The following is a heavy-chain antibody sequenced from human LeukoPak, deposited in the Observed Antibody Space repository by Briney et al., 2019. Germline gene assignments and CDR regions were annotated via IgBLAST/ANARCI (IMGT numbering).Heavy chain of an antibody. V-gene: IGHV1-69*05. J-gene: IGHJ6*02. D-gene: IGHD6-19*01. CDR3: ARALAVGGNYYYYGMDV. CDR2: IIPIFGTA. Sequence: AASVKVSCKASGGTFSSYAISWVRQAPGQGLEWMGGIIPIFGTANYAQKFQGRVTITTDESTSTAYMELSSLRSEDTAVYYCARALAVGGNYYYYGMDVWGQGTTVTVSS. CDR1: GGTFSSYA.